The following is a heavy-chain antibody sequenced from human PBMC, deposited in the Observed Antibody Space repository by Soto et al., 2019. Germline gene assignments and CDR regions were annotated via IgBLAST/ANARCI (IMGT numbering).Heavy chain of an antibody. J-gene: IGHJ5*02. V-gene: IGHV4-30-4*01. CDR2: IYYSGST. D-gene: IGHD6-6*01. Sequence: QVQLQESGPGLVKPSQTLSLTCTVSGGSISSGDYYWSWIRQPPGKGLEWIGYIYYSGSTFYNPSLKGRLTISVATSKYQFSLKLSSVTAADAAVYYCARERPDGARLDPWGQGTLVTVSS. CDR1: GGSISSGDYY. CDR3: ARERPDGARLDP.